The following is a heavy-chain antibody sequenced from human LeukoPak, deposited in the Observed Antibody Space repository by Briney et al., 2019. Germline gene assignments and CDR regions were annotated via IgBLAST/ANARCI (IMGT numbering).Heavy chain of an antibody. Sequence: PGGSLRLSCPASAFTFSSYAMSWVRQAPGKGLEWVSAISGSGGSTYYADSVKGRFTISRDNSKNTLYLQMNSLRAEDTAVYCCAKDLAARPGVVTFDYWGQGTLVTVSS. CDR3: AKDLAARPGVVTFDY. J-gene: IGHJ4*02. D-gene: IGHD6-6*01. V-gene: IGHV3-23*01. CDR1: AFTFSSYA. CDR2: ISGSGGST.